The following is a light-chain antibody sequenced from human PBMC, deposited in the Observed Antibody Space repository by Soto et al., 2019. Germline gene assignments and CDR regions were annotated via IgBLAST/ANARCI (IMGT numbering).Light chain of an antibody. CDR2: AAS. Sequence: DIQLTQSPSSLSASVGDRVTITCRASETIARYLNWYQQKPGEAPKRLIYAASTLQSGVPSRFSGSGSGTDFTLTISRLEPEGSAVYYCQQYGSSPTWTFGQGTKVDI. CDR3: QQYGSSPTWT. CDR1: ETIARY. J-gene: IGKJ1*01. V-gene: IGKV1-39*01.